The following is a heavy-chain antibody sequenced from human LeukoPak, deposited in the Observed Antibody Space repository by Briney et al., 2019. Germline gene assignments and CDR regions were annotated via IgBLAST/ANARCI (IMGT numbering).Heavy chain of an antibody. V-gene: IGHV3-9*01. Sequence: GRSLRLSCAVSGFSFDDYAMYWVRQAPGKGLEWVSGINWNSGSIGYADSVKGRFTISRDNAKNSLYLQMNSLRAEDTAVYYCARGTGGFGELLYGWGQGTLVTVSS. CDR3: ARGTGGFGELLYG. D-gene: IGHD3-10*01. CDR1: GFSFDDYA. CDR2: INWNSGSI. J-gene: IGHJ4*02.